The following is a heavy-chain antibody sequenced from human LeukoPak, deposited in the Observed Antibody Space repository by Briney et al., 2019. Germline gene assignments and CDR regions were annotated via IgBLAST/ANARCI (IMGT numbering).Heavy chain of an antibody. CDR2: ISGSGGST. CDR3: EGGLWFGELPSPIDY. CDR1: GFTFSSYA. J-gene: IGHJ4*02. D-gene: IGHD3-10*01. V-gene: IGHV3-23*01. Sequence: QSGGSLRLSCAASGFTFSSYAMSWVRQAPGKGLEWVSAISGSGGSTYYADSVKGRFTISRDNSKNTLYLQMNSLRAEDTAVYYCEGGLWFGELPSPIDYWGQGTLVTVSS.